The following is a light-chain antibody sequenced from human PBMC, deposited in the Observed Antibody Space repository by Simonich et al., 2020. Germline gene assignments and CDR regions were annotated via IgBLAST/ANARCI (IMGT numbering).Light chain of an antibody. J-gene: IGKJ4*01. V-gene: IGKV4-1*01. Sequence: DIVMTQSPDSLAVSLGERATINCNASQSVLYSSNNNNYLAGYQQKPGQPPKQLIYWASTRESGVPDRFSGRGSGTDFTLTISSLQAEDVAVYYCQQYYSTPLTFGGGTKVEIK. CDR2: WAS. CDR3: QQYYSTPLT. CDR1: QSVLYSSNNNNY.